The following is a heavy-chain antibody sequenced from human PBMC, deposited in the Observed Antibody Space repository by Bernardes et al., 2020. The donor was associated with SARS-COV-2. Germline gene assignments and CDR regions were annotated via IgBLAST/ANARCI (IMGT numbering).Heavy chain of an antibody. V-gene: IGHV3-20*01. J-gene: IGHJ6*02. CDR3: ARGYNYGSGSYDYYYGMDV. Sequence: GGSLRLSCAASGFAFDDYGMTWVRQVPGKGLEWVCGINWNGGSTGYADSVKGRFTISRDNAKNSLYLQMNSLRAEDTALYHCARGYNYGSGSYDYYYGMDVWGQGTTVTVSS. D-gene: IGHD3-10*01. CDR1: GFAFDDYG. CDR2: INWNGGST.